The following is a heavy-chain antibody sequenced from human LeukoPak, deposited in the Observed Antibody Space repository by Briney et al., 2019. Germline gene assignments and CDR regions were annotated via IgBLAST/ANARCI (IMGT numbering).Heavy chain of an antibody. J-gene: IGHJ6*02. CDR3: AKGQLVDYGMDV. V-gene: IGHV3-30*18. D-gene: IGHD2-15*01. CDR2: MSYDGGHK. CDR1: GFTFSSYA. Sequence: GGALRLSCAASGFTFSSYAMHSVRQAPGKGLEWVAVMSYDGGHKYYADSVKGRFTISRDNSKNTLYLRMNSLRAEDTAVYYCAKGQLVDYGMDVWGQGTTVTVSS.